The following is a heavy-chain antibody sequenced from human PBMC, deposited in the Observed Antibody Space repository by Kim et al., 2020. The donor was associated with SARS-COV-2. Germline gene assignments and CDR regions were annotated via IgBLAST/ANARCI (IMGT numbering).Heavy chain of an antibody. D-gene: IGHD2-15*01. J-gene: IGHJ6*02. Sequence: GGSLRLSCAASGFTFSNAWMSWVRQAPGKGLEWVGRIKSKTDGGTTDYAAPVKGRFTISRDDSKNTLYLQMNSLKTEDTAVYYCTTDGGGSYNYYYYYGMDVWGQGTTVTVSS. CDR1: GFTFSNAW. CDR3: TTDGGGSYNYYYYYGMDV. V-gene: IGHV3-15*01. CDR2: IKSKTDGGTT.